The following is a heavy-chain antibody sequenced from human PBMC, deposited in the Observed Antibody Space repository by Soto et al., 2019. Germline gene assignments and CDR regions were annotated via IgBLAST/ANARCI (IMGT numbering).Heavy chain of an antibody. Sequence: GGSLRLSCAASGFTFSNYGMTWVRQAPGKGLEWVSGIRGSGAKAYYADSVKGRFTISRDNSKNTLYLQMNSLRAEDTAVYYCAKGCCGGDCQRWPDRIYGMDVWCQGTTVTVSS. D-gene: IGHD2-21*02. CDR1: GFTFSNYG. J-gene: IGHJ6*02. CDR3: AKGCCGGDCQRWPDRIYGMDV. V-gene: IGHV3-23*01. CDR2: IRGSGAKA.